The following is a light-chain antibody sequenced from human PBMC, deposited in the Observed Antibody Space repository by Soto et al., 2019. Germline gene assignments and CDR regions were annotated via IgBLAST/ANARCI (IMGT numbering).Light chain of an antibody. V-gene: IGKV3-15*01. CDR1: QSVSRN. J-gene: IGKJ2*01. CDR2: GAS. Sequence: EIRMTQSPATLSVSPGERATLSCRASQSVSRNLAWYQQKPGQAPRLLIYGASTRATGIPVNFSGSGSGIEFTLTISSRQSEDVAVYYCQQYHNWPYTFGQGTKLEIK. CDR3: QQYHNWPYT.